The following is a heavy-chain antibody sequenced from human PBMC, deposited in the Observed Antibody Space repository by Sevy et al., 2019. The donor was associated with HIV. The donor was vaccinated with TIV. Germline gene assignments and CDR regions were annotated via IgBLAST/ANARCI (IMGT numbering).Heavy chain of an antibody. J-gene: IGHJ4*02. CDR3: ARWAHYYDSSGFDY. Sequence: GGSLRLSCAASGFTVSSNYMSWVRQAPGKGLEWVSVIYSGGSTYYADSVKGRFTISRDNSKNTLYLQRNSLRAEDTALYYCARWAHYYDSSGFDYWGQGTLVTVSS. D-gene: IGHD3-22*01. V-gene: IGHV3-53*01. CDR1: GFTVSSNY. CDR2: IYSGGST.